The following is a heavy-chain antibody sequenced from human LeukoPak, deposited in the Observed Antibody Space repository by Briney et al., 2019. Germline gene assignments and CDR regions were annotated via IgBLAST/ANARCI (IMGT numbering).Heavy chain of an antibody. CDR2: INHSGST. D-gene: IGHD4-17*01. CDR3: AVDNYGFDY. J-gene: IGHJ4*02. CDR1: GGSFSGYY. V-gene: IGHV4-34*01. Sequence: SETLSLTCAVYGGSFSGYYWSWIRQPPGKGLEWIGEINHSGSTNYNPSLKSRVTISVDTSKSQFSLKLSSVTAADTAVYYCAVDNYGFDYWGQGTLVTVSS.